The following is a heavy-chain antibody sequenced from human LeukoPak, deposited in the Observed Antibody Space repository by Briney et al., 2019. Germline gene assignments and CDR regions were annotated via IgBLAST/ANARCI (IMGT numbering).Heavy chain of an antibody. CDR2: FNHSGST. CDR1: GRSFSCYY. D-gene: IGHD6-13*01. CDR3: ARRIADSYYYYYYMDV. J-gene: IGHJ6*03. Sequence: AETLSLTCAFYGRSFSCYYWSWIRQPPGKGLEWIGEFNHSGSTNYNPSLKSRVTISVDTSKNQFSLKLSSVTAADTAVYYCARRIADSYYYYYYMDVWGKGITVTTSS. V-gene: IGHV4-34*01.